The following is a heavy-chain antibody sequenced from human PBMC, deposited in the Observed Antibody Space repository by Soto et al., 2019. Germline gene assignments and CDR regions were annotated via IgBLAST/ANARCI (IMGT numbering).Heavy chain of an antibody. CDR1: GFICSRYD. J-gene: IGHJ3*02. CDR2: ILVDGRT. CDR3: AKATATGGGAFDI. Sequence: SGGSLRLSCAASGFICSRYDISWVRQAPGKGLEWVSTILVDGRTFYVDSVKGRFTISRDSSQNTVYLQMNSLTAGDTALYYCAKATATGGGAFDICGQGTMVTVSS. V-gene: IGHV3-23*01. D-gene: IGHD2-8*02.